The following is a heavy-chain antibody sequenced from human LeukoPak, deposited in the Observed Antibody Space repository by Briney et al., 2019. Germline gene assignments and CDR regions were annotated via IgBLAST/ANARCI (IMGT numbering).Heavy chain of an antibody. CDR2: VYYSGST. V-gene: IGHV4-59*08. CDR3: AGFYGTYSAFDL. CDR1: GGSISTYY. D-gene: IGHD1-26*01. Sequence: SETLSLTCTVSGGSISTYYWNWIRQPPGKGLEWIGYVYYSGSTHYNPSLKSRITISVDTSKNQFSLKLSSVTAADTAVYYCAGFYGTYSAFDLWGQGTMVTVSS. J-gene: IGHJ3*01.